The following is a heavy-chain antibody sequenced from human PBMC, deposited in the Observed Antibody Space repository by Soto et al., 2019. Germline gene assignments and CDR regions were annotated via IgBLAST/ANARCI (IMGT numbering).Heavy chain of an antibody. J-gene: IGHJ5*02. V-gene: IGHV4-39*01. CDR1: GGSISRSSYF. D-gene: IGHD4-4*01. CDR3: ARHPSNFWFDP. Sequence: ASETLSLTCSVSGGSISRSSYFWGWIRQPPGKGLEWIGSIYYSGSTYYNPSLKNRVTVSVDTTKNQFSLKLTSVTAADTAVYFCARHPSNFWFDPWGQGTLVTVSS. CDR2: IYYSGST.